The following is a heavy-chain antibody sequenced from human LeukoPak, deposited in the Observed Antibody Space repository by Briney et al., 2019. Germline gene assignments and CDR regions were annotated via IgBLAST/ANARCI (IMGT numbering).Heavy chain of an antibody. V-gene: IGHV3-53*05. CDR3: AKEGDIVVTRGAFDI. CDR2: IRSSGEST. CDR1: GFTVSSNY. D-gene: IGHD2-15*01. J-gene: IGHJ3*02. Sequence: GGSLRLSCAASGFTVSSNYMSSVRQAPGKGLEWVSSIRSSGESTYYADSVKGRFTISRDNSKNSLYLQMNSLRTEDTALYYCAKEGDIVVTRGAFDIWGQGTMVTVSS.